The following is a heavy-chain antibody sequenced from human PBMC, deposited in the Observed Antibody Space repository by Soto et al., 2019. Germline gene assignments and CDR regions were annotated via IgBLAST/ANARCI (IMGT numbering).Heavy chain of an antibody. CDR1: GYSISSGYY. Sequence: SETLSLTCAVSGYSISSGYYWGWIRQPPGKGLEWIGSIYHSGSTYYNPSLKSRVTISVDTSKNQFSLKLSSVTAADTAVYYCAREKSDYVWGSYLDYWGQGTLVTSPQ. V-gene: IGHV4-38-2*02. CDR3: AREKSDYVWGSYLDY. J-gene: IGHJ4*02. D-gene: IGHD3-16*02. CDR2: IYHSGST.